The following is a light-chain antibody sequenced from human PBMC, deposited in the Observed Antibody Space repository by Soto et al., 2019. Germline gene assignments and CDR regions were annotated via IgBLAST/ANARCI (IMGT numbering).Light chain of an antibody. CDR1: QYITIY. CDR3: QQYGSSGT. Sequence: EIVLPQSPATLSLSPGERATLSCRASQYITIYLAWYQQKPGQAPRLLIYGASNRATGIPDRFSGSGSGTDFTLTISRLGPEDFAVYYCQQYGSSGTFGQGTKVDIK. J-gene: IGKJ1*01. CDR2: GAS. V-gene: IGKV3-20*01.